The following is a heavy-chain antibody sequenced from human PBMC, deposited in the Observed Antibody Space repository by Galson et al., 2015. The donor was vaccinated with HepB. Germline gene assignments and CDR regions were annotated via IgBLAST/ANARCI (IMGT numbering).Heavy chain of an antibody. D-gene: IGHD5-24*01. CDR2: IWYDGSNK. CDR1: GFTFSSYG. J-gene: IGHJ4*02. CDR3: ARGKRRLRLWEVDY. Sequence: SLRLSCAASGFTFSSYGMHWVRQAPGKGLEWVAVIWYDGSNKYYADSVKGRFTISRDNSKNTLYLQMNNLRAEDTAVYYCARGKRRLRLWEVDYWGQGTLVTVSS. V-gene: IGHV3-33*08.